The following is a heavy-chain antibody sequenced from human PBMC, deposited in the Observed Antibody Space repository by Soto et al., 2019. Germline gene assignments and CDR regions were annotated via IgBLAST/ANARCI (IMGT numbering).Heavy chain of an antibody. V-gene: IGHV4-39*01. CDR1: GGSISSSSYY. Sequence: SETLSLTCTVSGGSISSSSYYWGWIRQPPGKGLEWIGSIYYSGSTYYNPSLKSRVTISVDTSKNQFSLKLSSVTAADTAVYYCASQASKYYDFWSGPNWFDPWGQGTLVTVSS. CDR2: IYYSGST. J-gene: IGHJ5*02. D-gene: IGHD3-3*01. CDR3: ASQASKYYDFWSGPNWFDP.